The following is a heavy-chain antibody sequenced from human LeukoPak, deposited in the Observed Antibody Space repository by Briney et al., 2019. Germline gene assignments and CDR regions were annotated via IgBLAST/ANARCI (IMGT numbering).Heavy chain of an antibody. CDR3: AKEGTLYYSDRIPY. D-gene: IGHD3-22*01. Sequence: GGSLRLSCAASGFTFSSYAMHWVRQAPGKGLGWVAVISYDGSNKYYADSVKGRFTISRDNSKNTLYLQMNSLRAEDTAVYYCAKEGTLYYSDRIPYWGQGTLVTVSS. CDR2: ISYDGSNK. J-gene: IGHJ4*02. CDR1: GFTFSSYA. V-gene: IGHV3-30-3*01.